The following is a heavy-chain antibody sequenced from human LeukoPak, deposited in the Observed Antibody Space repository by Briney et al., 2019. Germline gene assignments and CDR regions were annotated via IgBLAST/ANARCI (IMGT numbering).Heavy chain of an antibody. CDR2: IRCDGSNK. J-gene: IGHJ6*03. Sequence: GGSLRLSCAASGFTFSSYGVHSVPQAPGKGLEWGAFIRCDGSNKYYADSVEGRFSSSLCHSKNTLYLQMNSLRAEDTAVYYCAKVYSYGYVDYYYYMDVWGKGTTVTISS. CDR1: GFTFSSYG. V-gene: IGHV3-30*02. D-gene: IGHD5-18*01. CDR3: AKVYSYGYVDYYYYMDV.